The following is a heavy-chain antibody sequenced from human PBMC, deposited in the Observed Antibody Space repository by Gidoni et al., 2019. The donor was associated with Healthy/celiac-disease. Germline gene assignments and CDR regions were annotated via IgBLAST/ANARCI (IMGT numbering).Heavy chain of an antibody. CDR2: SRGSGGIT. D-gene: IGHD6-6*01. J-gene: IGHJ4*02. V-gene: IGHV3-23*01. CDR3: AKVGQLGTFDY. CDR1: GFTVSSLS. Sequence: EVQLLESGGGLVQPGGSLRLSCAASGFTVSSLSRSWVRQAPGKGLEWVSASRGSGGITYYADSVKGRFTISRDNSKNTLYLQMNSLRAEDTSVYYCAKVGQLGTFDYWGQGTLVTVSS.